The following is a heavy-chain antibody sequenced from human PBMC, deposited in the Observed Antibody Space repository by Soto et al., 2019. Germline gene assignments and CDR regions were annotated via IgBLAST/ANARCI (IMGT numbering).Heavy chain of an antibody. J-gene: IGHJ4*02. CDR2: ITSDRGHK. D-gene: IGHD6-19*01. CDR1: GFTFRRHS. Sequence: SLRRSGVASGFTFRRHSMNWVRQAPGKGLEWVVIITSDRGHKYYADSVKGRFTISRDNSKNTLFLHLNSLRAEDTAVYYCAKDSRRTSGWFYFDCWGQGALVTVSS. CDR3: AKDSRRTSGWFYFDC. V-gene: IGHV3-30*18.